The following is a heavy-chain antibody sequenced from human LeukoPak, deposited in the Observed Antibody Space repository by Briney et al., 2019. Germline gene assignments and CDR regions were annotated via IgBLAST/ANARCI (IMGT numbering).Heavy chain of an antibody. J-gene: IGHJ3*02. CDR3: AKEACGGDCYSPDAFDI. CDR1: GFTFSSYG. V-gene: IGHV3-9*01. D-gene: IGHD2-21*02. Sequence: PGGSLRLTCAASGFTFSSYGMHWVRQAPGKGLEWVSGISWNSGSIGYADSVKGRFTISRDNAKNSLYLQMNSLRAEDTALYYCAKEACGGDCYSPDAFDIWGQGTMVTVSS. CDR2: ISWNSGSI.